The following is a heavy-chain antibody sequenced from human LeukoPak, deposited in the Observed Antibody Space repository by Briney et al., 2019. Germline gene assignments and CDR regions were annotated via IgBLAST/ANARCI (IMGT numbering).Heavy chain of an antibody. CDR3: AKASPTVTTSIDY. J-gene: IGHJ4*02. D-gene: IGHD4-11*01. CDR2: ISGSGGST. V-gene: IGHV3-23*01. Sequence: GGSLRLSCAASGFTFSSYGMSWVRQAPGKGLEWVSAISGSGGSTSYADSVKGRFTISRNNSTNTLYLQMNSLRAEDTAVYYCAKASPTVTTSIDYWGEGTLVTVSS. CDR1: GFTFSSYG.